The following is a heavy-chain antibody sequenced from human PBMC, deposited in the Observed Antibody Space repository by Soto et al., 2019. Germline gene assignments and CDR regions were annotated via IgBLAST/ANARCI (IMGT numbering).Heavy chain of an antibody. V-gene: IGHV1-58*01. J-gene: IGHJ6*02. CDR2: IVVGSGNT. Sequence: SVKGCCNASGFTFTISTVQWVRQARVQRLEWIGWIVVGSGNTNYAPKFQERVTITRDMSTSTAYMELSSLRSEDTAVDYFAADRDFGCVYIFYGMDVWVQGPTVTLS. CDR3: AADRDFGCVYIFYGMDV. D-gene: IGHD3-3*01. CDR1: GFTFTIST.